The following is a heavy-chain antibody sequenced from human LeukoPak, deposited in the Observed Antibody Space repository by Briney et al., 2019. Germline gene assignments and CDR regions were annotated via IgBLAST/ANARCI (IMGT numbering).Heavy chain of an antibody. CDR3: ASRFGGYCSSTSCPGDWFDP. CDR1: GGSFSGYY. J-gene: IGHJ5*02. Sequence: SETLSLTCAVYGGSFSGYYWSWIRQPPGKGLEWIREIDHSGSTNYNPSLKSRVTISVDTSKNQFSLKLSSVTAADTAVYYCASRFGGYCSSTSCPGDWFDPWGQGTLVTVSS. CDR2: IDHSGST. D-gene: IGHD2-2*03. V-gene: IGHV4-34*01.